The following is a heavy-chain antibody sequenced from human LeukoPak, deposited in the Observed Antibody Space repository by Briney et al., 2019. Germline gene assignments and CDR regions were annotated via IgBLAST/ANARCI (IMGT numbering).Heavy chain of an antibody. CDR3: ARAPYSSGWYYFDY. J-gene: IGHJ4*02. CDR2: ISSDGSNK. Sequence: GGSLRLSCAASGFTFSYYPVHWVRQAPGKGLEWVAVISSDGSNKYYADSVKGRFTISRDNSKNTLHLQLNSLRAEDTAVYYCARAPYSSGWYYFDYWGQGTLVTVSS. V-gene: IGHV3-30*04. CDR1: GFTFSYYP. D-gene: IGHD6-19*01.